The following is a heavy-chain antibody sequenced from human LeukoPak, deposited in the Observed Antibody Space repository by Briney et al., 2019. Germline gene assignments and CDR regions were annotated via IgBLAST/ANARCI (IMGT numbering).Heavy chain of an antibody. V-gene: IGHV4-61*01. CDR1: GGSISSGSYY. Sequence: SETLSLTCTVSGGSISSGSYYWSWIRRPPGKGLQWIGYIYYSGRTNYNSSLKSRVTISVDTSKNQFSLKLSSVTAADTAVYYCARELVGATGWFDPWGQGTLVTVSS. CDR3: ARELVGATGWFDP. CDR2: IYYSGRT. D-gene: IGHD1-26*01. J-gene: IGHJ5*02.